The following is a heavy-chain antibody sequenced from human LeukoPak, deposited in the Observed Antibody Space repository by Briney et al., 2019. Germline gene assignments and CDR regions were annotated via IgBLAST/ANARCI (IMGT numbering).Heavy chain of an antibody. CDR1: GGTFGGYA. Sequence: SVKVSCKASGGTFGGYAISWVRQAPGQGLEWMGRIIPILGIANYAQKFQGRVTITADKSTSTAYMELSSLRSEDTAVYYCARGDGAGGSYYVGGVYWGQGTLVTVSS. D-gene: IGHD1-26*01. J-gene: IGHJ4*02. CDR3: ARGDGAGGSYYVGGVY. V-gene: IGHV1-69*04. CDR2: IIPILGIA.